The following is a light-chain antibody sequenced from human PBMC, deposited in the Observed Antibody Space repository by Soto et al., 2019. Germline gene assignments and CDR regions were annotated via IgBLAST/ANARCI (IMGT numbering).Light chain of an antibody. CDR1: SSDVGGYNY. J-gene: IGLJ2*01. Sequence: HSALTQPPSASGSPGQSVTISCTGTSSDVGGYNYVSWYQQHPGKAPKLMIYEVSKRPSGVPDRFSGSKSGNTASLTVSGLQAEDEADYYCSSYAGSNKSVVFGGGTKVTVL. CDR2: EVS. V-gene: IGLV2-8*01. CDR3: SSYAGSNKSVV.